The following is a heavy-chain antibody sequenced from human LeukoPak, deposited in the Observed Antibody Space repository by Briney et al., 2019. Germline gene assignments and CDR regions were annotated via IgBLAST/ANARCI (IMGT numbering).Heavy chain of an antibody. CDR3: ARDAPPPRTGTTDY. J-gene: IGHJ4*02. CDR2: INPSGGST. V-gene: IGHV1-46*01. CDR1: GYTFTSYY. D-gene: IGHD1-7*01. Sequence: GASVTVSFKASGYTFTSYYMHWVRQAPGQGGEWVGIINPSGGSTSYAQKFQGRVTMTRDTSTSTVYMELSSLRSEDTAVYYCARDAPPPRTGTTDYWGQGTLVTVSS.